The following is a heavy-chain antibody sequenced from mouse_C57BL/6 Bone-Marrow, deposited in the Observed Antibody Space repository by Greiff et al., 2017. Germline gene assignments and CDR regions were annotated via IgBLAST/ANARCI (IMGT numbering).Heavy chain of an antibody. CDR1: GFTFSDSG. V-gene: IGHV5-17*01. D-gene: IGHD3-2*02. CDR3: ARASQAYYYAMDY. Sequence: EVKLVESGGGLVKPGGSLKLSCAASGFTFSDSGMHWVRQAPEKGLEWVAYISSGSSTIYSADTVKGRFTISRDNAKNTLFLQMTSLRSEDTAMYYCARASQAYYYAMDYWGQGTSVTVSS. J-gene: IGHJ4*01. CDR2: ISSGSSTI.